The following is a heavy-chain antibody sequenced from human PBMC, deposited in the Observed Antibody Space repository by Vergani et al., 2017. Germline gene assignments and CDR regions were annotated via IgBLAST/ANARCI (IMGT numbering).Heavy chain of an antibody. V-gene: IGHV3-74*01. J-gene: IGHJ6*03. CDR1: GFTFSNYW. D-gene: IGHD1-26*01. Sequence: VQLVESGGGLVQPGGSLRLSCTASGFTFSNYWMQWVRQAPGKGLMWVSRINSDGDSTSYADSVKGRFTISRDNAKNTLYLQMDSLRAEDTAVYYCARXGWELLDYFYDMDVWGKGTTVTVSS. CDR3: ARXGWELLDYFYDMDV. CDR2: INSDGDST.